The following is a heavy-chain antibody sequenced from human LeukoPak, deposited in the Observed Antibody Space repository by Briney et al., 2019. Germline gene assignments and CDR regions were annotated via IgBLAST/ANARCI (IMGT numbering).Heavy chain of an antibody. D-gene: IGHD3-10*01. CDR3: ARGHRYGNTMVRVYYYYMDV. Sequence: PSETLSLTCTVSGGSISSSSYYWGWIRQPPGKGLEWIGSIYYSGSTYYNPSLKSRVTISVDTSKNQFSLKLSSVTAADTAVYYCARGHRYGNTMVRVYYYYMDVWGKGTTVTVSS. CDR1: GGSISSSSYY. J-gene: IGHJ6*03. CDR2: IYYSGST. V-gene: IGHV4-39*07.